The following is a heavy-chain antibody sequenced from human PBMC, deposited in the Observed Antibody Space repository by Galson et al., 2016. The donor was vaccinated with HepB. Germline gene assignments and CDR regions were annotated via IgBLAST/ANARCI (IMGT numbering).Heavy chain of an antibody. D-gene: IGHD3-16*01. V-gene: IGHV4-61*01. CDR3: ARGGGSGLDY. CDR1: GGSVSSPNYD. J-gene: IGHJ4*02. CDR2: IYGSGST. Sequence: SETLSLTCTVSGGSVSSPNYDLTWIRQPPGKGLDWIGYIYGSGSTNYNPSLKSRVTISVDTSKNQFSLKLSSVTAADTAVYYCARGGGSGLDYWGQGTLVTVSS.